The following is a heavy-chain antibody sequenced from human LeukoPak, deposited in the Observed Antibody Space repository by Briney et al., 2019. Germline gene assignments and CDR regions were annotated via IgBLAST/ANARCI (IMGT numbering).Heavy chain of an antibody. J-gene: IGHJ4*02. Sequence: SETLSLTCVVSGGSFIVYYWSWIRQPPGKGLEWIGEVNDSGSTNYNPSLQSRVTLSVDTSKNQFSLKLSSVTAADTAVYYCARGRGIAAAIDYWGQGTLVTVSS. CDR2: VNDSGST. CDR3: ARGRGIAAAIDY. CDR1: GGSFIVYY. D-gene: IGHD6-13*01. V-gene: IGHV4-34*01.